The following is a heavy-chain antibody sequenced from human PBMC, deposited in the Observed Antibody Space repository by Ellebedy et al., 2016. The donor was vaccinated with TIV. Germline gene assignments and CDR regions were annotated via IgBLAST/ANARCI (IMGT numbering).Heavy chain of an antibody. V-gene: IGHV3-23*01. CDR2: MIGSGSKT. Sequence: GESLKISCAASGFTFSKYAMSWVRQAPGKGLEWVSTMIGSGSKTYYADSVKGRFTISRDNSRSTLYLQMNSLRAEDSAVYYCAKDMVFGDGKWEIDVWGQGTTVTVSS. J-gene: IGHJ6*02. CDR1: GFTFSKYA. CDR3: AKDMVFGDGKWEIDV. D-gene: IGHD1-26*01.